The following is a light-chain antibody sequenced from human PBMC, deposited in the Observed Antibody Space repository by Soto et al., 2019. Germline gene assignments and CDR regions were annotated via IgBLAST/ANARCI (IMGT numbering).Light chain of an antibody. Sequence: QSALTQPASVSGSPGQSITISCTGTSSDVGGYNYVSWYQQHPGKAPKLIIYEVTNRPSGVSNRFSGSKSGNTASLTISGLQSKDEADYYCASSTSGSTPWVFGGGTKLTVL. V-gene: IGLV2-14*01. CDR1: SSDVGGYNY. J-gene: IGLJ3*02. CDR2: EVT. CDR3: ASSTSGSTPWV.